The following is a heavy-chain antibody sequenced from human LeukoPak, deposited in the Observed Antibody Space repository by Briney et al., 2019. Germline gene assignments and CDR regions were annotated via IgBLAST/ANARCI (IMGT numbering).Heavy chain of an antibody. Sequence: GGSLRLSCAASGFTFSSYAMSWVRQAPGKGLEWVSAISGSGTSTYYAESVKGRFTISRDNSKNTLYLQMNSLKTEDTAVYYCAKPGSIAAAGNWFDPWGQGTLVTVSS. CDR2: ISGSGTST. CDR1: GFTFSSYA. J-gene: IGHJ5*02. CDR3: AKPGSIAAAGNWFDP. D-gene: IGHD6-13*01. V-gene: IGHV3-23*01.